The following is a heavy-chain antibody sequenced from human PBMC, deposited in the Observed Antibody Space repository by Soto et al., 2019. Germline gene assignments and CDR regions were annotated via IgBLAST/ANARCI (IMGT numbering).Heavy chain of an antibody. D-gene: IGHD6-6*01. J-gene: IGHJ2*01. V-gene: IGHV3-13*01. CDR1: GLTFSTYD. Sequence: EVQLVESGGGLVQPGGSLRLSCEASGLTFSTYDMHWVRQAPGKGLEWVSAIGTGGDTYYPGSVRGRFIISRENAKNSLYLHMNSLTVGDTAVYYCAREVEDSKSSDWFFDLWGRGTLVTVSS. CDR3: AREVEDSKSSDWFFDL. CDR2: IGTGGDT.